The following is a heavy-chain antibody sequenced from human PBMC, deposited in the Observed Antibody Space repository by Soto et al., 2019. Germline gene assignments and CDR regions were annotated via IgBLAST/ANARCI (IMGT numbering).Heavy chain of an antibody. V-gene: IGHV1-69*13. CDR1: GGTFSSYA. CDR3: ASTFNRYCSGGSCSSNYYYGIDV. Sequence: SSVKVSCKDSGGTFSSYAISWVRQAPGQGLEWMGGIIPIFGTANYAQRFQGRVTITADESTSTAYMELSSLRSEDTAVYYCASTFNRYCSGGSCSSNYYYGIDVWGQGTTVTVSS. J-gene: IGHJ6*02. D-gene: IGHD2-15*01. CDR2: IIPIFGTA.